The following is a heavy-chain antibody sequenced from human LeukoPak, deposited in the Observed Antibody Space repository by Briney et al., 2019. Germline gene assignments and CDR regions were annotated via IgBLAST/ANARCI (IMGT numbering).Heavy chain of an antibody. CDR3: ARSPLWVHDY. CDR1: GGSISSSSYY. V-gene: IGHV4-39*01. CDR2: IYYSGST. J-gene: IGHJ4*02. D-gene: IGHD3-16*01. Sequence: SETLFLTCTVSGGSISSSSYYWGWIRQPPGKGLEWIGSIYYSGSTYYNPSLKSRVTISVDTSKNPFSLKLSSVTAADTAVYYCARSPLWVHDYWGQGTLVTVSS.